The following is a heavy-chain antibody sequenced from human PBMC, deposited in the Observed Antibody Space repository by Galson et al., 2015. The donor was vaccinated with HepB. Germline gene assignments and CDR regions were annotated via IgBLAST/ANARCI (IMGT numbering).Heavy chain of an antibody. J-gene: IGHJ4*01. CDR3: TALSSSNSYIFIGN. D-gene: IGHD6-13*01. Sequence: SLRLSCAASQFDFTNTWMSWVRQAPGKGLEWIGLIKSIAAGGTTDYAAPVKGRFSISRDDSENTLYLEMNSLKSEDTAVYYCTALSSSNSYIFIGNWGHGTLVTVSS. V-gene: IGHV3-15*01. CDR2: IKSIAAGGTT. CDR1: QFDFTNTW.